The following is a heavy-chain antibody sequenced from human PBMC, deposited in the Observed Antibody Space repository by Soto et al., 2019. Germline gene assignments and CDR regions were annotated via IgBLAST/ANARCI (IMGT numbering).Heavy chain of an antibody. CDR1: GFTVSSNY. CDR3: ARAPRGGWSLFDY. D-gene: IGHD6-19*01. Sequence: PGGSLRLSCAASGFTVSSNYMSWVRQAPGKGLEWVSVIYSGGSTYYADSVKGRFTISRHNSKNTLYRQMNSLRAEDTAVYYCARAPRGGWSLFDYWGQGTLVTVSS. V-gene: IGHV3-53*04. J-gene: IGHJ4*02. CDR2: IYSGGST.